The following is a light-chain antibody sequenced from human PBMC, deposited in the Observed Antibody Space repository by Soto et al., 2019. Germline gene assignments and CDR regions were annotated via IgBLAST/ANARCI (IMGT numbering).Light chain of an antibody. Sequence: DIQMTQSPSSLSAFVGDRVTITCRASQSISSYLNWYQQKPGKAPNLLISVASTLEGGVPSRFSGSGSGTDFTLTISSLQPEDFATYYCQQSYTTPRTFGQGTKVEI. J-gene: IGKJ1*01. V-gene: IGKV1-39*01. CDR3: QQSYTTPRT. CDR2: VAS. CDR1: QSISSY.